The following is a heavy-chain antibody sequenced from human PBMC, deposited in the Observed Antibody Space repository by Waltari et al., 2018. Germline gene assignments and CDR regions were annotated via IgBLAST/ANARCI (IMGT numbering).Heavy chain of an antibody. J-gene: IGHJ1*01. V-gene: IGHV3-53*01. CDR2: IYSGGST. CDR1: GFTVSSNY. CDR3: ARDLSGSWSGYFQH. Sequence: EVQLVESGGGLIQPGGSLRLSCAASGFTVSSNYMSCVRQAPGKGLEWVSVIYSGGSTYYADSVKGRFTISRDNSKNTLYLQMNSLRAEDTAVYYCARDLSGSWSGYFQHWGQGTLVTVSS. D-gene: IGHD1-26*01.